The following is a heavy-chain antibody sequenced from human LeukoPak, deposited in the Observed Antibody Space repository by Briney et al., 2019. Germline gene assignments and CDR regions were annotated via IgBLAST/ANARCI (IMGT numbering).Heavy chain of an antibody. CDR1: GFTVSSNY. Sequence: PGGSLRLSCAASGFTVSSNYMSWVRQAPGKGLEWVSVIYSGGSTYYADSVKGRFTISRDNSKNTLYLQMNSLRAEDTAVYYCARDQHPPFEIAAAKYYYYGMDVWGQGTTVTVSS. V-gene: IGHV3-53*01. CDR2: IYSGGST. CDR3: ARDQHPPFEIAAAKYYYYGMDV. J-gene: IGHJ6*02. D-gene: IGHD6-13*01.